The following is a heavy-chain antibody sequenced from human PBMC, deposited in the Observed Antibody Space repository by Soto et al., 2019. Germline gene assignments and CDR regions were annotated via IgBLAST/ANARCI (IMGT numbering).Heavy chain of an antibody. CDR3: ARARAIVVVVAAPETTDAFDI. CDR1: GGSISSYY. D-gene: IGHD2-15*01. J-gene: IGHJ3*02. CDR2: IYYSGST. Sequence: SETLSLTCTVSGGSISSYYWSWIRQPPGKGLEWIGYIYYSGSTYYNPSLKSRVTISVDTSKNQFSLKLSSVTAADTAVYYCARARAIVVVVAAPETTDAFDIWGQGTMVTVSS. V-gene: IGHV4-59*12.